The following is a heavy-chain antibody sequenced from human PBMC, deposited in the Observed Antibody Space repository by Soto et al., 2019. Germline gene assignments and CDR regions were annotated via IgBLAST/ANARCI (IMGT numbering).Heavy chain of an antibody. J-gene: IGHJ6*03. D-gene: IGHD5-12*01. Sequence: QVQLQQSGPGLVKPSQTLSLTCAISGDSVSSHTAAWHWIRQSPSRGLEWLGRTYFRSRWYDDSAVSVKSRITINADTSKNQFSRHLNAVSPEDTAVYYCARDLESGYSNYYYYMDVWGKGTTVTVSS. CDR1: GDSVSSHTAA. CDR3: ARDLESGYSNYYYYMDV. V-gene: IGHV6-1*01. CDR2: TYFRSRWYD.